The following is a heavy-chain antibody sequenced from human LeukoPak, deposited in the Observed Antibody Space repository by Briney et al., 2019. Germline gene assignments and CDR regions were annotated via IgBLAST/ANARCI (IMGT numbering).Heavy chain of an antibody. CDR2: ISTSGSTI. D-gene: IGHD5-24*01. CDR3: ARGRSHRDLVQT. V-gene: IGHV3-11*01. CDR1: GFTFNDYY. J-gene: IGHJ4*02. Sequence: GGSLRLSCAASGFTFNDYYMSWVPGALGEGVGWVAYISTSGSTIYYSDSVKGRFTISRDDAKNSLYLQMNSLRAEDTAVYYCARGRSHRDLVQTWGQGTLVTVSS.